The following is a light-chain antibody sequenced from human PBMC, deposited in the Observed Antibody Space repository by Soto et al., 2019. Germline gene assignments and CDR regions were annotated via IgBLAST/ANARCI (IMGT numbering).Light chain of an antibody. Sequence: DIVMTQSPDSLVVSPGERATINCKSSRSVLYSSNNKNYLAWYQQKPGQPPKLLIYLASTRESGVPGRFSGSGSGTDFTLTIRGLQAEDVAVYYCQQYYSTPLTFGGGTKVEI. CDR3: QQYYSTPLT. CDR2: LAS. CDR1: RSVLYSSNNKNY. J-gene: IGKJ4*01. V-gene: IGKV4-1*01.